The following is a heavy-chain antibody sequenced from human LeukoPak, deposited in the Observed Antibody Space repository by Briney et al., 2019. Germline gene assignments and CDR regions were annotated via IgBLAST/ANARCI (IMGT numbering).Heavy chain of an antibody. J-gene: IGHJ4*02. CDR3: AKATTGYSSGWYVDY. V-gene: IGHV3-23*01. D-gene: IGHD6-19*01. Sequence: GGSLRLPCAASGFTFSSYAMSWVRQAPGKGLEWVSAISGSGGSTYYADSVKGRFTISRDNSKNTLYLQMNSLRAEDTAVYYCAKATTGYSSGWYVDYWGQGTLVTVSS. CDR1: GFTFSSYA. CDR2: ISGSGGST.